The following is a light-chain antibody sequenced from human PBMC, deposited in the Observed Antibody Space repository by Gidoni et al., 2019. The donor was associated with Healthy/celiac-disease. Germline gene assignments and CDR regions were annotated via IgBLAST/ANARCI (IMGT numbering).Light chain of an antibody. CDR1: QSVSSN. V-gene: IGKV3-15*01. J-gene: IGKJ1*01. CDR3: QQYNNWPPG. CDR2: SAS. Sequence: EIVMTQSPATLSVSPGERATLSCRASQSVSSNLAWYQQKPGQAPRLLIYSASTRATGIPARFSGSGSGTEFTLTISSLQSEDFAVYYCQQYNNWPPGFGQGTKVEIK.